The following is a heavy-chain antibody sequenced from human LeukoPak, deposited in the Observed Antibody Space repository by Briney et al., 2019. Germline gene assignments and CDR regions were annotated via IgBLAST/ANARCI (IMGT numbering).Heavy chain of an antibody. V-gene: IGHV3-7*01. D-gene: IGHD6-13*01. CDR1: GFTFSSYW. J-gene: IGHJ4*02. Sequence: GGSLTLSCADSGFTFSSYWMSWVRQAPGKGLEWVANIKQDGSEKYDVDSVKGRFTISRDNAKNSLYLQMNSLRAEDTAVYYCVREGGGSSWDFDYWGQGTLVTVSS. CDR2: IKQDGSEK. CDR3: VREGGGSSWDFDY.